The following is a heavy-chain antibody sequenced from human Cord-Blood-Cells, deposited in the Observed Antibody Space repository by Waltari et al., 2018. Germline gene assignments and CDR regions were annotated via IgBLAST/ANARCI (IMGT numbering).Heavy chain of an antibody. V-gene: IGHV4-34*01. Sequence: QVQLQQWGAGLLKPSETLSLTCAVYGGSFSGYYWSWIRQPPGKGLEWIGEINHSGSTNDNPSLKSRVTISVGTSKNQLSLNLSSVTAADTAVYYCARSATINWCDPWGQGTLVTVAS. CDR1: GGSFSGYY. CDR2: INHSGST. J-gene: IGHJ5*02. CDR3: ARSATINWCDP. D-gene: IGHD5-12*01.